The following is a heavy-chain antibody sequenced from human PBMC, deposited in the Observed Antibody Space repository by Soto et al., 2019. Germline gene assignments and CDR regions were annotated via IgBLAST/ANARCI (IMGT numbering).Heavy chain of an antibody. V-gene: IGHV4-39*01. J-gene: IGHJ4*02. D-gene: IGHD2-21*02. CDR2: IYYSGST. Sequence: SETLSLTCTVSGGSISSSSYYWGWIRQPPGKGLEWIGSIYYSGSTYYNPSLKSRVTISVDTSKNQFSLKLSSVTAADTAVYYCARIVPTVTADYWGQGTLVTVSS. CDR1: GGSISSSSYY. CDR3: ARIVPTVTADY.